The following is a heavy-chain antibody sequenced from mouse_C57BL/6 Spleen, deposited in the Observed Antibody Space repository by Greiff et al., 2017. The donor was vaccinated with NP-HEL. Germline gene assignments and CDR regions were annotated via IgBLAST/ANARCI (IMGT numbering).Heavy chain of an antibody. J-gene: IGHJ3*01. Sequence: EVMLVESGGGLVKPGGSLKLSCAASGFTFSSYAMSWVRQTPEKRLEWVATISDGGSYTYYPDNVKGRFTISRDTAKNNLYLQMSHLKSEDTAMYYCARAFYDGYTLFAYWGQGTLVTVSA. CDR1: GFTFSSYA. V-gene: IGHV5-4*03. D-gene: IGHD2-3*01. CDR3: ARAFYDGYTLFAY. CDR2: ISDGGSYT.